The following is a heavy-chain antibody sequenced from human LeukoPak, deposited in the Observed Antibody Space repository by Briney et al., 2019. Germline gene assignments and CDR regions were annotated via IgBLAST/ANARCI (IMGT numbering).Heavy chain of an antibody. D-gene: IGHD1-14*01. CDR3: ARGAPGLTPYYFDY. CDR2: INQDGSEE. J-gene: IGHJ4*02. Sequence: PGGSLRLSCAASRFVFGAYWMTWVRQAPGKGLEWVASINQDGSEEYYVDSMRGRFTISRDNTKNSVYLQMNSLRAEDTAVYYCARGAPGLTPYYFDYWGQGTLVTVSS. V-gene: IGHV3-7*01. CDR1: RFVFGAYW.